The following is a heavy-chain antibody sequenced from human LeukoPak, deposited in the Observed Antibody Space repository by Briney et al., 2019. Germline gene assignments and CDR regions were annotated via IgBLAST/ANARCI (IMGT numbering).Heavy chain of an antibody. V-gene: IGHV3-11*01. Sequence: GGSLRLSCAASGFTFRDYYMSWIRQAPGKGREGVSYISSSGSTIYYADSVKGRFTISRDNAKNSLYLQMNSLRAEDTAVYYCARAWGVVVTADYFDYWGQGTLVTVSS. D-gene: IGHD2-21*02. CDR3: ARAWGVVVTADYFDY. J-gene: IGHJ4*02. CDR1: GFTFRDYY. CDR2: ISSSGSTI.